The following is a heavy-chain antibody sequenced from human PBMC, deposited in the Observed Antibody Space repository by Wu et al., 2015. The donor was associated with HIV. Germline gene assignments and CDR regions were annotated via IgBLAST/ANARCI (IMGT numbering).Heavy chain of an antibody. V-gene: IGHV1-18*01. CDR3: TRDRNVAAAGRHIDY. D-gene: IGHD6-13*01. J-gene: IGHJ4*02. CDR2: IGVYNGDT. Sequence: QAQLVQSGAEVKKPGASVKVSCKASGYRFLSYGISWVRQAPGQGLEWMGWIGVYNGDTNYAQKFRGRVTVTADAPTSTAYMELRSLRSDDTALYYCTRDRNVAAAGRHIDYWGQGTLVTVSS. CDR1: GYRFLSYG.